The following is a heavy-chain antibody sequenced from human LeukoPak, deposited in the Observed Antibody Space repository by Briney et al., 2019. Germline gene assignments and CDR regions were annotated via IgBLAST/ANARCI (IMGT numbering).Heavy chain of an antibody. J-gene: IGHJ4*02. CDR2: ISSSARTI. CDR1: GFTFSIYE. Sequence: GGSLRLSCVVSGFTFSIYEMNWVRQAPGKGLEWVSYISSSARTIYYADSVKGRFTISRDNAKNSLYLQMNSLRTEDTAVYYCASSAAIGYWGQGTLVTVSS. V-gene: IGHV3-48*03. D-gene: IGHD6-25*01. CDR3: ASSAAIGY.